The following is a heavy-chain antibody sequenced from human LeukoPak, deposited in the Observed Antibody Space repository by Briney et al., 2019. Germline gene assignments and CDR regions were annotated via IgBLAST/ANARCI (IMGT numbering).Heavy chain of an antibody. V-gene: IGHV3-21*04. D-gene: IGHD3-10*01. CDR1: GFTLRTYS. J-gene: IGHJ4*02. CDR3: ARGSGVHV. Sequence: GGSLRLSCEASGFTLRTYSQNCVREAPGRGREGGSAITKSSTYVYYADSLKGRLTISRDNANNSLFLQMNNLGVDDTGVYYCARGSGVHVWGQGTLVLVSS. CDR2: ITKSSTYV.